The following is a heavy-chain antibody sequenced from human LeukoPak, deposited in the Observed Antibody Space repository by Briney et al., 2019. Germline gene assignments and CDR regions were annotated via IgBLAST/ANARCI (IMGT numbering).Heavy chain of an antibody. D-gene: IGHD4-17*01. Sequence: SETLSLTCTVSGGSISSYYWSWIRQPPGKGLEWIGYIYYSGSTSYNPSLRSRVTISVDTSKNQFSLKLSSVTAADTAVYYCARGDYAYYYGMDVWGQGTTVTVSS. CDR1: GGSISSYY. CDR2: IYYSGST. CDR3: ARGDYAYYYGMDV. V-gene: IGHV4-59*08. J-gene: IGHJ6*02.